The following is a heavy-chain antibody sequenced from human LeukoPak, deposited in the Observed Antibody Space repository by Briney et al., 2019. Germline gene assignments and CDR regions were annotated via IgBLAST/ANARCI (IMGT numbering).Heavy chain of an antibody. CDR1: GYSFTSYW. J-gene: IGHJ4*02. CDR3: ARTGYGQLPTYHFDY. D-gene: IGHD2-2*01. Sequence: GESLKISCKGSGYSFTSYWIGWVRQMPGKGLEWMGIIYPGDSDTRYSPSFQGQVTISADKSISTAYLQWSSLKASDTAMYYCARTGYGQLPTYHFDYWGQGTLVTVSS. CDR2: IYPGDSDT. V-gene: IGHV5-51*01.